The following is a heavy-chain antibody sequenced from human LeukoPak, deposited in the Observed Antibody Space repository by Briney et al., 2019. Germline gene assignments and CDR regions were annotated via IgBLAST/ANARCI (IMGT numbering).Heavy chain of an antibody. J-gene: IGHJ5*02. CDR3: ARDSFVTISGGWNWFDP. V-gene: IGHV3-74*01. CDR2: INNDGSST. CDR1: GFTFSSFW. D-gene: IGHD3-3*01. Sequence: PGGSLRLSCAASGFTFSSFWMHWVRQAPGKGLVWVSRINNDGSSTAYADSVKGRFTISRDNAKNTLYLQMNSLRAEYTAVYYCARDSFVTISGGWNWFDPWGQGTLVTVSS.